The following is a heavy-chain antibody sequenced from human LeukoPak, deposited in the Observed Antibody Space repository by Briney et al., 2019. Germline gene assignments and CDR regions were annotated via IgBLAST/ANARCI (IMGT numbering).Heavy chain of an antibody. CDR1: GFTVSSNY. CDR2: IYSGGST. Sequence: PGGSLRLSCAASGFTVSSNYMSWVRQAPGKGLEWVSVIYSGGSTDYADSVKGRFTISRDNSKNTLYLQMNSLRAEDTAVYYCARWVPYYYGMDVWGQGTTVTVSS. J-gene: IGHJ6*02. CDR3: ARWVPYYYGMDV. V-gene: IGHV3-53*01. D-gene: IGHD1-26*01.